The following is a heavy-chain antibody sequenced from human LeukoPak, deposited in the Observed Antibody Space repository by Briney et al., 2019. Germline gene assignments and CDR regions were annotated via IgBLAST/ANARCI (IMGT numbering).Heavy chain of an antibody. Sequence: PSQTLSLTCTVSGGSISSGDYYWSWIRQPPGKGLEWIGYIYYSGSTYYNPSLKSRVTISVDTSKNQFSLKLSSVTAADTAVYYCARGRWGRTYYYYYGMDVWGQGTTVTVSS. CDR3: ARGRWGRTYYYYYGMDV. CDR1: GGSISSGDYY. CDR2: IYYSGST. J-gene: IGHJ6*02. V-gene: IGHV4-30-4*01. D-gene: IGHD2-21*02.